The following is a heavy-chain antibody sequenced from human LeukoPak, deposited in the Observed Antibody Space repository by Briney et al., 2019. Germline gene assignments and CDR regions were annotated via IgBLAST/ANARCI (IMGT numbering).Heavy chain of an antibody. V-gene: IGHV4-30-4*01. J-gene: IGHJ2*01. Sequence: SETLSLTCTVSGGSISSGDYYWSWIRQPPGKGLEWIGYTYYSGSTNYNPSLKSRVTISVDTSKNQFSLKLSSVTAADTAIYYCARHWMAVAPYWYLDLWGRGTLVTDSS. CDR1: GGSISSGDYY. CDR3: ARHWMAVAPYWYLDL. CDR2: TYYSGST. D-gene: IGHD6-19*01.